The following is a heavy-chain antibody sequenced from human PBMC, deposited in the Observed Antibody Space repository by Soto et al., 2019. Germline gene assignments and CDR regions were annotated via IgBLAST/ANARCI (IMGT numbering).Heavy chain of an antibody. CDR3: AKDADYGSGSLGY. V-gene: IGHV3-30*18. D-gene: IGHD3-10*01. CDR2: ISYDGSNK. CDR1: GFTFSSYG. J-gene: IGHJ4*02. Sequence: QVQLVESGGGVVQPGRSLRLSCAASGFTFSSYGMHWVRQAPGKGLECVAVISYDGSNKYYAESVKGRFTISRDNSKNTLYMQMNSLSAEDTAVYYCAKDADYGSGSLGYWGQGTLVTVSS.